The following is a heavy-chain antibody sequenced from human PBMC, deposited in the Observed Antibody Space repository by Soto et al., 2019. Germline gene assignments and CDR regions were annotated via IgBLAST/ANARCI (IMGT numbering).Heavy chain of an antibody. CDR2: MTTNSGNT. V-gene: IGHV1-8*01. CDR3: GRVGYSDYGMDV. J-gene: IGHJ6*02. CDR1: GYTFTTYD. Sequence: QVQLVQSGAEVKKPGASVKVSCKASGYTFTTYDINWVRQATGQGLEWMGWMTTNSGNTGYAQKFQGRVTLTRYTSINTAYMELSGLRSDDTAVYYCGRVGYSDYGMDVWGQGTTVTVSS. D-gene: IGHD1-26*01.